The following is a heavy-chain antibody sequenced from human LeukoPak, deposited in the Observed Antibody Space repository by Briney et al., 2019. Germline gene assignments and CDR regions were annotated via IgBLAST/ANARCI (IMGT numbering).Heavy chain of an antibody. J-gene: IGHJ6*03. D-gene: IGHD3-3*01. V-gene: IGHV4-59*01. CDR3: ARDDYDFWSGLYYMDV. CDR1: GGSISSYY. CDR2: IYYSGGT. Sequence: SETLSLTCTVSGGSISSYYWNWIRQPPGKGLEWIGYIYYSGGTNYNPSLKSRVTISVDTSKNQFSLKLSSVTAADTAVYYCARDDYDFWSGLYYMDVWGKGTTVTVSS.